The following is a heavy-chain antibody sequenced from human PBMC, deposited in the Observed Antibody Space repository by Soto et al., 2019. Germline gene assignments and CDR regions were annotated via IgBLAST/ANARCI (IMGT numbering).Heavy chain of an antibody. J-gene: IGHJ4*02. Sequence: PGGSLRLSCAASGFTFRSYAMSWVRQAPGKGLEWVSAISGSGGSTYYVDSVKGRFTISRDNSKNTLYLEMNSLRGEDTAVYYSAPGYYYDGSGYSYGLEYFDYWGKGPLVTVPS. CDR3: APGYYYDGSGYSYGLEYFDY. D-gene: IGHD3-22*01. V-gene: IGHV3-23*01. CDR2: ISGSGGST. CDR1: GFTFRSYA.